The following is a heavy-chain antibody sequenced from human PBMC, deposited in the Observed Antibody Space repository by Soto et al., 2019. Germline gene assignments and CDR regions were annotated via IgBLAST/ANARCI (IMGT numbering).Heavy chain of an antibody. CDR1: GGSISSSSYY. D-gene: IGHD1-7*01. J-gene: IGHJ3*02. CDR3: ARPDGNWNYDPAFDI. Sequence: PSETLSLTCTVSGGSISSSSYYWGWIRQPPGKGLEWIGSIYYSGSTYYNPSLKSRVTISVDTSKNQFSLKLSSVTAADTAVYYCARPDGNWNYDPAFDIWGQGTMVTVSS. CDR2: IYYSGST. V-gene: IGHV4-39*01.